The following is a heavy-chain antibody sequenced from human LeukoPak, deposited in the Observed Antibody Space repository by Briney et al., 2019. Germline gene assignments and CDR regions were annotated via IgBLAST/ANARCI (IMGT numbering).Heavy chain of an antibody. CDR2: INHSGST. Sequence: GSLRLSCAASGFTFSSYSMNWIRQPPGKGLEWIGEINHSGSTNYNPSLKSRVTISVDTSKNQFSLKLSSVTAADTAVYYCAREARYYYGSGSSNFDYWGQGTLVTVSS. CDR1: GFTFSSYS. V-gene: IGHV4-34*01. D-gene: IGHD3-10*01. J-gene: IGHJ4*02. CDR3: AREARYYYGSGSSNFDY.